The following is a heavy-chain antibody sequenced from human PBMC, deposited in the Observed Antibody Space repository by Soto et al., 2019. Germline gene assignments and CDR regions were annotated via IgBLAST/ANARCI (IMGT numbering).Heavy chain of an antibody. CDR2: ISTFHGNT. CDR1: GYTFTSYC. Sequence: ASVKVSCKASGYTFTSYCISWVRQAPGQGLEWMGWISTFHGNTNYAQKFQGSVTMTTDTSTSTAYMELRSLTSDDTAIYYCARDTYDTTGYPLDNWGQGTLVTVSS. V-gene: IGHV1-18*04. J-gene: IGHJ4*02. D-gene: IGHD3-22*01. CDR3: ARDTYDTTGYPLDN.